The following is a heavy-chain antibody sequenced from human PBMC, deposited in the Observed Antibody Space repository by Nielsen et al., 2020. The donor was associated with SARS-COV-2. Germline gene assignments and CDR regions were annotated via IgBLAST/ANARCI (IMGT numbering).Heavy chain of an antibody. CDR3: ARDSGCCVFDM. D-gene: IGHD3-10*01. CDR2: ISGTSDTI. V-gene: IGHV3-48*04. Sequence: WIRQPPGKGLEWVSYISGTSDTIFYSDSVKGRFTISRDNTKNSVYLQMNSLRGEDTAVYYCARDSGCCVFDMWGQGTMVTVSS. J-gene: IGHJ3*02.